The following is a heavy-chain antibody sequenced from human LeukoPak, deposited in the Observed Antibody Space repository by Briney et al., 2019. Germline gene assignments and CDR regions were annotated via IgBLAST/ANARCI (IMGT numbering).Heavy chain of an antibody. Sequence: SETLSLTCIVSGGSISSYYWSWIRQPPGKGLEWIGYISRSGSTNYNPSLKSRATISVDTSKNHFSLKLSSVTAADTAVYFCAKSGNPYDFLTSWGQGTLVTVSS. CDR1: GGSISSYY. J-gene: IGHJ4*02. D-gene: IGHD3-9*01. CDR2: ISRSGST. V-gene: IGHV4-59*01. CDR3: AKSGNPYDFLTS.